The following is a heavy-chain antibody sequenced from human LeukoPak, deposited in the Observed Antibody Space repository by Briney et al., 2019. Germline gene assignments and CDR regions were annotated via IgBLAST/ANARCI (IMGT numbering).Heavy chain of an antibody. CDR2: ISAYNGNT. J-gene: IGHJ5*02. Sequence: GASVKVSCKASGYTFTSYGISWVRQAPGQGLEWMGWISAYNGNTNYAQKLQGRVTMTTDTSTSTAYMELRSLRSEDTAVYYCAREGYYDSRARADWFDPWGQGTLVTVSS. CDR3: AREGYYDSRARADWFDP. D-gene: IGHD3-22*01. CDR1: GYTFTSYG. V-gene: IGHV1-18*01.